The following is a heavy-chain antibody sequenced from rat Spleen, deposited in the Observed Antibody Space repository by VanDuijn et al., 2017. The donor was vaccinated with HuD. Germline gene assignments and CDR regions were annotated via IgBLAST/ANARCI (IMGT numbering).Heavy chain of an antibody. D-gene: IGHD1-12*02. CDR1: GFSLTSYN. Sequence: QVQLKESGPGLVQPSQTLSLTCTVAGFSLTSYNVHWVRQPPGKGLEWMGVIWHTGGTRYHSALKSRLSISKDTSTSQVFLKMSSLQTEDTATYYCASSYYYDGSYYPVMDAWGQGASVTVSS. V-gene: IGHV2-41*01. J-gene: IGHJ4*01. CDR2: IWHTGGT. CDR3: ASSYYYDGSYYPVMDA.